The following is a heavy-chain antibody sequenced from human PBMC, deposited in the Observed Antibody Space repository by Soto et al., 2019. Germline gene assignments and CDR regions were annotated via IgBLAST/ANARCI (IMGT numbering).Heavy chain of an antibody. Sequence: PGGSLRLSCAASGFTFSSYAMHWVRQAPGKGLEWVAVISYDGSNKYYADSVKGRFTISRDNSKNTLYLQMNSLRAEDTAVYYCARSHHIIEFDYWGQGTLVTVSS. V-gene: IGHV3-30-3*01. D-gene: IGHD2-21*01. CDR3: ARSHHIIEFDY. J-gene: IGHJ4*02. CDR2: ISYDGSNK. CDR1: GFTFSSYA.